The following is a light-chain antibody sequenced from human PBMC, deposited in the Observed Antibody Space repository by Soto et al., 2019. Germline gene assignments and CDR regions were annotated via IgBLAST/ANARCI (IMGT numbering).Light chain of an antibody. CDR1: QSVSSY. CDR2: DAS. J-gene: IGKJ2*01. CDR3: QQRSNWPT. V-gene: IGKV3-11*01. Sequence: EIVLTQSPATLSLSPGERATLSCRASQSVSSYLAWYQQKPGQAPRLLLYDASNSATGIPARFSGSGSGTDFTLTISGPEPEAFAVYYCQQRSNWPTFGQGTKLEIK.